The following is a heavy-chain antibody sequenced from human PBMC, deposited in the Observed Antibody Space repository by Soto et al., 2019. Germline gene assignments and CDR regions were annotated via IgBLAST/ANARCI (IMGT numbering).Heavy chain of an antibody. V-gene: IGHV3-23*01. Sequence: GGSLILSCTAAGFTFSSYAMSWVRQAPGKGLEWVSAISGSGGSTYYADSVKGRFTISRDNSKNTLYLQMNSLRAEDTAVYYCAKILEWLFNPLNVWGKGTTVTVSS. CDR1: GFTFSSYA. CDR2: ISGSGGST. CDR3: AKILEWLFNPLNV. J-gene: IGHJ6*04. D-gene: IGHD3-3*01.